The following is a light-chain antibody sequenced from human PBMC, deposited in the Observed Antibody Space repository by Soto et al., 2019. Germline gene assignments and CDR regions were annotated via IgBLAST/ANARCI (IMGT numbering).Light chain of an antibody. J-gene: IGKJ2*01. CDR2: DAS. CDR1: QSVSSN. V-gene: IGKV3-11*01. CDR3: QQRSYWPPYT. Sequence: EIVLTQSPVTLSVSPGERATLSCRASQSVSSNLAWYQQKPGQAPRLLIYDASNRATGIPARFSGSGSGTDFTLTISSLESEDSAVYYCQQRSYWPPYTFGQGTKVDI.